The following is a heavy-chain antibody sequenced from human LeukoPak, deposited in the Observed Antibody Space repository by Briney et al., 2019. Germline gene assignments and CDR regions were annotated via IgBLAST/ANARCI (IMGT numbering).Heavy chain of an antibody. D-gene: IGHD5-12*01. CDR3: ARDRAEGGGYWFDP. Sequence: SETLPLTCTVSGGSISNYFWNWIRQPPGKGLEWIAYIYYSGSNNYNPSLKSRVTISIDTSKNQLSLKLTSVTAADTAVYYCARDRAEGGGYWFDPWGQGTLVTVSS. J-gene: IGHJ5*02. V-gene: IGHV4-59*01. CDR2: IYYSGSN. CDR1: GGSISNYF.